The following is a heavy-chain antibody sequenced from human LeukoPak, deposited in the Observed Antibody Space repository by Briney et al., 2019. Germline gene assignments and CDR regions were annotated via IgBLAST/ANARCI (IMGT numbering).Heavy chain of an antibody. V-gene: IGHV3-21*01. J-gene: IGHJ4*02. CDR1: GFTFSSYA. CDR2: ISSSSSYI. D-gene: IGHD5-18*01. CDR3: ARDPDTAPGYFDY. Sequence: GGSLRLSCAASGFTFSSYAMNWVRQAPGKGLEWVSSISSSSSYIYYADSVKGRFTISRDNAKNSLYLQMNSLRAEDTAVYYCARDPDTAPGYFDYWGQGTLVTVSS.